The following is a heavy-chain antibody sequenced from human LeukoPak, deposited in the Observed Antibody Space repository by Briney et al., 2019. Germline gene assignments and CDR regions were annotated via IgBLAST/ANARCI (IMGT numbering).Heavy chain of an antibody. CDR1: GFTFSSYG. CDR2: ISYDGSNK. D-gene: IGHD3-22*01. CDR3: AKLATMIVVVITSFDY. Sequence: PGRSLRLSCATSGFTFSSYGMHWVRQAPGKGLEWVAVISYDGSNKYYADSVKGRFTISRDNSKNTLYLQMNSLRAEDTAVYYCAKLATMIVVVITSFDYWGQGTLVTVSS. V-gene: IGHV3-30*18. J-gene: IGHJ4*02.